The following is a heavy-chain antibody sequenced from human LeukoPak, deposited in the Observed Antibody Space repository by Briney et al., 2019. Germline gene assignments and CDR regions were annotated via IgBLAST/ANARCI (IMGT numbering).Heavy chain of an antibody. CDR3: ARDDSNWGRWAFDI. V-gene: IGHV4-31*03. CDR2: IYYSGST. D-gene: IGHD4-11*01. J-gene: IGHJ3*02. Sequence: SETLSLTCTVSGGSISSGGYYWSWIRRHPGKGLEWIGYIYYSGSTYYNPSLKSRVTISVDTSKNQFSLKLSSVTAADTAVYYCARDDSNWGRWAFDIWGQGTMVTVSS. CDR1: GGSISSGGYY.